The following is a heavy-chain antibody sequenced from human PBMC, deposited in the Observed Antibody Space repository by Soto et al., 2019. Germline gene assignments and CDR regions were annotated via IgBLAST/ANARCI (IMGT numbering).Heavy chain of an antibody. CDR2: FYDSGNT. CDR1: GASISSYY. Sequence: PSETLSLTCAVSGASISSYYWSWIRQPPGKGLEWIGYFYDSGNTKYNPSLRGRVTISVDTSKNQFSLKLNSVTAADTAVYYCARQTVFGDFFDYWGPGIPVTVS. D-gene: IGHD3-10*01. V-gene: IGHV4-59*08. CDR3: ARQTVFGDFFDY. J-gene: IGHJ4*02.